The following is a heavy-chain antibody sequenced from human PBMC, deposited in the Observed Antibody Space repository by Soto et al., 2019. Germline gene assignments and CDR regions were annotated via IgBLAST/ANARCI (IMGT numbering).Heavy chain of an antibody. V-gene: IGHV4-30-4*01. D-gene: IGHD3-9*01. CDR2: IYNGGRT. J-gene: IGHJ6*02. Sequence: SETLSLTCTVSGDSISSDGYLWSWILQSPGKGLEWIGYIYNGGRTFYRPSLESRINMSRDATKNSYSLRLTSVTAADTAVYYCARAPVGMDSINFFDEMDIWGQGTSVTVSS. CDR3: ARAPVGMDSINFFDEMDI. CDR1: GDSISSDGYL.